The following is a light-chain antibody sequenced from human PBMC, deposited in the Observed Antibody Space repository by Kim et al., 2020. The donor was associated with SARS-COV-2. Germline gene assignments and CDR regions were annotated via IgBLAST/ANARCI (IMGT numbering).Light chain of an antibody. Sequence: SVSPGQTASINCSGDKLGDKYACWYQQKPGQSPALVIYQDSKRPSGIPERFSGSNSGNTATLTISGTQAMDEADYYCQAWDSSTWVFGGGTQLTVL. CDR3: QAWDSSTWV. J-gene: IGLJ3*02. CDR2: QDS. CDR1: KLGDKY. V-gene: IGLV3-1*01.